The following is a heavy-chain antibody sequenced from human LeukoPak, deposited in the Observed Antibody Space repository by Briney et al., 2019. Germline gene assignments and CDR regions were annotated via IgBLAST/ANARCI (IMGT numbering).Heavy chain of an antibody. CDR1: GFTFRTYS. V-gene: IGHV3-21*01. J-gene: IGHJ4*02. CDR2: ISSSTYI. Sequence: GGSLRLSCAASGFTFRTYSMNWVRQAPGKGLEWVSSISSSTYIYYADSVKGRFTISRDNAKNSLSLQMNSLRAEDTAVYYCARWDRFHEVWGQGTLVTVSS. CDR3: ARWDRFHEV. D-gene: IGHD1-14*01.